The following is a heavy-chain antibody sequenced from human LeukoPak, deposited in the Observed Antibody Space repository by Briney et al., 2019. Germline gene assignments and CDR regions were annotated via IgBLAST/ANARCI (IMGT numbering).Heavy chain of an antibody. CDR1: GYTFSNYW. D-gene: IGHD5-12*01. CDR3: VRGRGYCSSNSCYDFDY. V-gene: IGHV5-51*01. J-gene: IGHJ4*02. CDR2: IYPGDSNI. Sequence: GESLKISCKGSGYTFSNYWIGWVRQMPGKGLEWMMMIYPGDSNIKSSPPFQGQVTISADKSINTAYLQWSSLKASDTAVYYCVRGRGYCSSNSCYDFDYWGQGTLVTVSP.